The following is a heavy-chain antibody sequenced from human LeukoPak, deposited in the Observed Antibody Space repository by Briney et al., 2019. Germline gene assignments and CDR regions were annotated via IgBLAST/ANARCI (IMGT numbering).Heavy chain of an antibody. D-gene: IGHD5-18*01. CDR3: AKGGYSNGRYYYYYMDV. Sequence: GGSLRLSCAASGFTFSSYEMNCVRQAPGKGLEWVSYIRSSGNTRYYADSVKGRFTISRDNAKNSLYLQMNSLRAEDTAVYYCAKGGYSNGRYYYYYMDVWGEGTTVTVSS. V-gene: IGHV3-48*03. CDR2: IRSSGNTR. J-gene: IGHJ6*03. CDR1: GFTFSSYE.